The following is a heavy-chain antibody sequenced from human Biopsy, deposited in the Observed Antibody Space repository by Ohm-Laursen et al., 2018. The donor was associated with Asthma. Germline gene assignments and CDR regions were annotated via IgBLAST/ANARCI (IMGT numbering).Heavy chain of an antibody. V-gene: IGHV1-69*01. CDR1: GDILSSFG. Sequence: SSVKVSCKSHGDILSSFGIKWVRKAPGQGLEWMGGVIPIYGTTHTAQRFQGRVTITADESTSTAYMELSSLTSEDSAVYYCAREVSTVDYGYYYFAMDVWGQGTTVTVSS. J-gene: IGHJ6*02. CDR2: VIPIYGTT. CDR3: AREVSTVDYGYYYFAMDV. D-gene: IGHD4-17*01.